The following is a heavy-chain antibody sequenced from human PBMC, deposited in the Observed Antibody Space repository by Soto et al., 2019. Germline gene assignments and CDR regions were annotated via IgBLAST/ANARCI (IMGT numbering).Heavy chain of an antibody. CDR3: ATSSSSIYFDY. J-gene: IGHJ4*02. V-gene: IGHV1-69*13. CDR1: VGTFSSYA. D-gene: IGHD6-13*01. Sequence: SVKVSCKASVGTFSSYAISWVRQALGQGLEWMGGIIPIFGTANYAQKFQGRVTITADESTSTAYMELSSLRSEDTAVYYCATSSSSIYFDYWGQGTLVTVSS. CDR2: IIPIFGTA.